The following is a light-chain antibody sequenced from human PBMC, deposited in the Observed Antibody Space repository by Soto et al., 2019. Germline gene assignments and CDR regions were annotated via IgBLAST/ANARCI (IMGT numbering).Light chain of an antibody. CDR3: LQHNSYPRT. V-gene: IGKV1-17*01. CDR1: QGIRND. J-gene: IGKJ1*01. CDR2: AAS. Sequence: IQMTQSPSSLSASVGDRVTITCRASQGIRNDVCWFQQKPGKAPKRLIYAASSLQSGVPSRFSGSGSGTEFTLTISSLQPEDFATYYCLQHNSYPRTFGQGTKVEIK.